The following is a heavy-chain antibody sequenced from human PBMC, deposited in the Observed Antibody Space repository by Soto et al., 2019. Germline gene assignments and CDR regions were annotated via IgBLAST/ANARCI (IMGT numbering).Heavy chain of an antibody. CDR2: IYYSGRT. CDR1: GESISSSSYY. D-gene: IGHD2-21*02. V-gene: IGHV4-39*01. J-gene: IGHJ4*02. Sequence: LSXSCIFSGESISSSSYYWGWIRQPPGKGLEWIGSIYYSGRTYYNPSFKSRVTISIDTSKNQFSLKLSSVTATDTAVYYCARQRTTVVTQAYFDHWGQGALVTVSS. CDR3: ARQRTTVVTQAYFDH.